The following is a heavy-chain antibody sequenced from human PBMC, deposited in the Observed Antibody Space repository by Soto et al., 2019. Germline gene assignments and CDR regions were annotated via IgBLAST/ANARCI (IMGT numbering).Heavy chain of an antibody. Sequence: ASVKVSCKASGYTFTSYYIHWVRQAPGRVLEWMGIINPSGGSTSYAQKFQGRVTMTRDTSKSTVYMELSSLRSEDTAVYYCARVTTAPLSDWFDPWGQGTLVTVS. J-gene: IGHJ5*02. V-gene: IGHV1-46*01. CDR3: ARVTTAPLSDWFDP. CDR1: GYTFTSYY. D-gene: IGHD4-4*01. CDR2: INPSGGST.